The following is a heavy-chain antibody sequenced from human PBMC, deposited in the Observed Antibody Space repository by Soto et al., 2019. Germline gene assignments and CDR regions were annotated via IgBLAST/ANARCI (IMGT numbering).Heavy chain of an antibody. CDR3: AHRVLRTVSGLVTTTAIYFDF. J-gene: IGHJ4*02. V-gene: IGHV2-5*02. CDR2: IYWDDDK. Sequence: QITLKESGPTVVNPTEPLTLTCTFSGFSLTTSGVGVGWVRQSPGKAPEWLALIYWDDDKRYSTSLKSRLTISQDTSKNQVVLTMANVDPADTATYYCAHRVLRTVSGLVTTTAIYFDFWGQGTPVVVSS. D-gene: IGHD3-3*01. CDR1: GFSLTTSGVG.